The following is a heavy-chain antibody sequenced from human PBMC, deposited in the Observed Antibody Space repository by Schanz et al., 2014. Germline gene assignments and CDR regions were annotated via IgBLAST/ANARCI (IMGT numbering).Heavy chain of an antibody. CDR1: GFTFSSYG. CDR2: ITTAGTKM. V-gene: IGHV3-30*19. J-gene: IGHJ4*02. D-gene: IGHD1-26*01. Sequence: QVQLVESGGGVVQPGRSLRLSCAASGFTFSSYGMHWVRQAPGKGLEWVAAITTAGTKMYYADSMKGRFTVSRDNAENALYLQMNSLRAEDTGLYFCARGGSGSHYRLDDWGQGTLGTVSS. CDR3: ARGGSGSHYRLDD.